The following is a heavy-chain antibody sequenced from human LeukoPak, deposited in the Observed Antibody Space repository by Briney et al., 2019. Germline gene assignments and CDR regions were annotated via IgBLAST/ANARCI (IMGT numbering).Heavy chain of an antibody. Sequence: GGSLRLSCVGSGYTFTTYGMSWVRQAPGKGLEWVSGLDNNGDNTYYADSVKGRFTISRDYSKNTLYLQMNSLRAEDTAVYYCAKDPRYGSGALSGDYWGQGTLVTVSS. CDR2: LDNNGDNT. V-gene: IGHV3-23*01. D-gene: IGHD3-10*01. J-gene: IGHJ4*02. CDR1: GYTFTTYG. CDR3: AKDPRYGSGALSGDY.